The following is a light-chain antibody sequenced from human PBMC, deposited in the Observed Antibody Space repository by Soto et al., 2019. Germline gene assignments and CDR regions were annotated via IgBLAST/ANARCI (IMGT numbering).Light chain of an antibody. CDR1: PSISSTY. Sequence: EIVLTQSPSTLSLSPGERATLSCRASPSISSTYLAWYPKKPGQAPRLLIHDVYNRATGIPDRFSGSGSGTDFTLTISRLETEDFAVYDCQQYGGSPETFGQGTKLDLK. CDR2: DVY. CDR3: QQYGGSPET. V-gene: IGKV3-20*01. J-gene: IGKJ1*01.